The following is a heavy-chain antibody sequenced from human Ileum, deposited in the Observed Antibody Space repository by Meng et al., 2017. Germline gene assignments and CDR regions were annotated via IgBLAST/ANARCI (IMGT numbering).Heavy chain of an antibody. CDR1: GFTFTGTW. Sequence: PVGGGGSSVWAGGFLRLSCAVSGFTFTGTWMHWVRQAPGKGLAWVARINGDGGYTEYADSVRARFTISRDNAKNTLYLQMNSLRAEDTAVYFCAKDWGGVGALDYWGQGSLVTVSS. V-gene: IGHV3-74*03. CDR3: AKDWGGVGALDY. D-gene: IGHD1-26*01. CDR2: INGDGGYT. J-gene: IGHJ4*02.